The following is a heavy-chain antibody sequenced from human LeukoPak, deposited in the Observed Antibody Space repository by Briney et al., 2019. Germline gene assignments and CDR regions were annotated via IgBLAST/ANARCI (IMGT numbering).Heavy chain of an antibody. J-gene: IGHJ4*02. CDR1: GGTFSSYA. CDR3: ARENYDYVWGSYRSLYYFDY. V-gene: IGHV1-69*01. D-gene: IGHD3-16*02. Sequence: SVKVSCKASGGTFSSYAISWVRQAPGQGLEWMGGIIPIFGTANYAQKFQGRVTITADESTSTAYTELSSLRSEDTAVYYCARENYDYVWGSYRSLYYFDYWGQGTLVTVSS. CDR2: IIPIFGTA.